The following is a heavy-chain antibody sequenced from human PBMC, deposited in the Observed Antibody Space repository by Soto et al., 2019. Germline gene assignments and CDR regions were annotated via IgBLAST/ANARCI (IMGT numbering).Heavy chain of an antibody. D-gene: IGHD1-26*01. V-gene: IGHV3-23*01. J-gene: IGHJ4*02. Sequence: EVQLLESGGGLVQPGGSLRLSCAASGFTFSSYAMRWVRQAPVKGLEWVSAISGSGDSTYYADSVKGRFTISRDNSKNTLYLQMNSLRGEDTAVYYCERLGIGSYYDYWGQGALGTVSS. CDR3: ERLGIGSYYDY. CDR1: GFTFSSYA. CDR2: ISGSGDST.